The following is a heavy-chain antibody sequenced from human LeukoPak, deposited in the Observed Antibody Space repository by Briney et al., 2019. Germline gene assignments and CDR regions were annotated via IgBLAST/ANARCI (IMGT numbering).Heavy chain of an antibody. CDR1: GGSISSSNW. Sequence: SGTLSLTCAVSGGSISSSNWWSWVRQPPGKGLEWIGEIYRSGSTNYNPSLKSRVTISVDKSKNQFSLKLSSVTAADTAVYYCARGGVTMVRGPQPYYYGMDVWGKGTTVTVSS. V-gene: IGHV4-4*02. D-gene: IGHD3-10*01. J-gene: IGHJ6*04. CDR3: ARGGVTMVRGPQPYYYGMDV. CDR2: IYRSGST.